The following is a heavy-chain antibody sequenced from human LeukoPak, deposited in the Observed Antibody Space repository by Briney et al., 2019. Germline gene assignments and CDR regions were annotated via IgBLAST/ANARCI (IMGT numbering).Heavy chain of an antibody. V-gene: IGHV3-74*01. D-gene: IGHD2-2*01. J-gene: IGHJ4*02. CDR1: GFTFSSYW. CDR2: INSDGSST. Sequence: GGSLRLSCAASGFTFSSYWMHWVRQAPGKGLVWVSRINSDGSSTSYADSVKGRFTISRDNAKNTLYLQMNSLRAEDTAVYYCARDRYQLLWWRNTFDYWGQGTLVTASS. CDR3: ARDRYQLLWWRNTFDY.